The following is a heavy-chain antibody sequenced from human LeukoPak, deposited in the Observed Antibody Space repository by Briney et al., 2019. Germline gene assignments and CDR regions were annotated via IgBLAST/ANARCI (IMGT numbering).Heavy chain of an antibody. J-gene: IGHJ5*02. V-gene: IGHV4-39*07. CDR1: DGSINTPNYY. CDR3: ARDWEGP. D-gene: IGHD1-26*01. CDR2: IFYRGST. Sequence: PSETLSLTCTISDGSINTPNYYWGWIRQPPGKGLEWIGNIFYRGSTYYGPSLKSRVTISLDTSKNQFSLNLNSVTAADTAVYYCARDWEGPWGQGTLVTVSS.